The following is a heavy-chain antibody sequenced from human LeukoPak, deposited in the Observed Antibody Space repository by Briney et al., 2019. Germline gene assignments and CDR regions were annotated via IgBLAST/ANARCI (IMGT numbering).Heavy chain of an antibody. D-gene: IGHD7-27*01. CDR2: IYTSGST. CDR3: ARKRPWGLSRYFDY. CDR1: GGSISSGLYY. V-gene: IGHV4-61*02. J-gene: IGHJ4*02. Sequence: PSQTLSLTCTVSGGSISSGLYYWSWIRQPAGKGLEWIGRIYTSGSTNYNPSLKSRVTISLDTSKNQFSLKLSSVTAADTAVYYCARKRPWGLSRYFDYWGQGTLVTVSS.